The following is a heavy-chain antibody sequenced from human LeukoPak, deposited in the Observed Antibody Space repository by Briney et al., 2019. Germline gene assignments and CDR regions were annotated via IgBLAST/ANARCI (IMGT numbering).Heavy chain of an antibody. CDR3: ARGPQGYCSSTSCPYDAFDI. D-gene: IGHD2-2*01. CDR1: GGSFSGYY. J-gene: IGHJ3*02. CDR2: INHSGST. V-gene: IGHV4-34*01. Sequence: SETLSLTCAVYGGSFSGYYWSWIRQPPGKGLEWIGEINHSGSTNYNPSLKSRVTISVDTSKNQSSLKLSSVTAADTAVYYCARGPQGYCSSTSCPYDAFDIWGQGTMVTVSS.